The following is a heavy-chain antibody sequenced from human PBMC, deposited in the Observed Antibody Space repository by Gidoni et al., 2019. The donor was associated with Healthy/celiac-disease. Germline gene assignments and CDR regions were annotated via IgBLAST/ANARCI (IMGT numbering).Heavy chain of an antibody. J-gene: IGHJ5*02. CDR2: INHSGST. V-gene: IGHV4-34*01. CDR3: ASGVGVVIFAS. D-gene: IGHD2-15*01. Sequence: QVQLQQWGAGLLKPSETLSLTCAVYGGSFSGYYWSWIRQPPGKGLEWIGEINHSGSTNYNPSLKSRVTISVDTSKNQFSLKLSSVTAADTAVYYCASGVGVVIFASWGQGTLVTVSS. CDR1: GGSFSGYY.